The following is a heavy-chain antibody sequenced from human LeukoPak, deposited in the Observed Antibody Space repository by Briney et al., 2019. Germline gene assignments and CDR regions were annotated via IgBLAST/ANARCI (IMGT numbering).Heavy chain of an antibody. D-gene: IGHD3-10*01. CDR3: ARDPDSNYYGSGTNFDY. V-gene: IGHV3-74*01. CDR2: INSDGSST. Sequence: GGSLRLSCAASGFTFSSYWMHWVRQAPGKGLVWVSRINSDGSSTSYADSVKGRFTISRDSAKNTLYLQMNSLRAEDTAVYYCARDPDSNYYGSGTNFDYWGQGTLVTVSS. CDR1: GFTFSSYW. J-gene: IGHJ4*02.